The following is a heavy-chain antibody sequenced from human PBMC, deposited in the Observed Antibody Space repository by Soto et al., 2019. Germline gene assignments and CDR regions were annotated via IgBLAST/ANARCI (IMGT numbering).Heavy chain of an antibody. CDR3: ARDASYYSLWSGYYPSRNGMDV. V-gene: IGHV3-33*08. D-gene: IGHD3-3*01. J-gene: IGHJ6*02. CDR2: IWYDGSKK. Sequence: VQLLESGGGFVQPGGSLRLSCVASGFTFSSFGMHWVRQAPGKGLEWVSLIWYDGSKKSYGDSVKGRFTISRDNSRNTVYLQMNSLRADDTAVYYCARDASYYSLWSGYYPSRNGMDVWGQGTTVTVSS. CDR1: GFTFSSFG.